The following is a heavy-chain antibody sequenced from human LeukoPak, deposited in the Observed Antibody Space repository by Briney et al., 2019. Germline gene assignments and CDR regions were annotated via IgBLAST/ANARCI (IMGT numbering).Heavy chain of an antibody. CDR1: GYTFTSYA. V-gene: IGHV1-3*01. J-gene: IGHJ3*02. CDR2: ITPGNGNT. CDR3: ARGWLVRNDDAFDI. D-gene: IGHD3-10*01. Sequence: GASVKVSCKASGYTFTSYAMHWVRQAPGQSLEWMGWITPGNGNTKYSQKFQGRVTITRDTSASTVYMELSSLRSEDTAVFYCARGWLVRNDDAFDIWGQGTMVTVSS.